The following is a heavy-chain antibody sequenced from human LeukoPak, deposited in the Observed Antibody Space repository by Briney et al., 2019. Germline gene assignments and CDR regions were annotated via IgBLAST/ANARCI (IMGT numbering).Heavy chain of an antibody. V-gene: IGHV4-38-2*02. CDR2: IYHSGSA. J-gene: IGHJ5*02. D-gene: IGHD2-2*01. Sequence: SETLSLTCAVSGYSISSGYQWAWIRQSPGKGLEWIGSIYHSGSAHYNPSLKSRFTVSVETSKNQFSLKMYSVTAAGTAVYYCARDPRWLTPDCTSTSCYENYFDPWGQGTLVTVSS. CDR1: GYSISSGYQ. CDR3: ARDPRWLTPDCTSTSCYENYFDP.